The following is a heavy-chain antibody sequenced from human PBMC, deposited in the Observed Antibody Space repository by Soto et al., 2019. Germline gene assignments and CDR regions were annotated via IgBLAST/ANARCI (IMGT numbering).Heavy chain of an antibody. CDR3: ARGGGGAWYFHWFDP. CDR2: VSDSGST. V-gene: IGHV4-59*01. CDR1: GGSISNYY. D-gene: IGHD6-19*01. J-gene: IGHJ5*02. Sequence: QVQLQESGPGLVKPSETLSLTCTVSGGSISNYYWTWIRQPPGKGLEWIGLVSDSGSTNYNPSLKSRVTSSVDTSSNQSSLTLNPVTAAHRAEYSGARGGGGAWYFHWFDPWGQGTLVTVSS.